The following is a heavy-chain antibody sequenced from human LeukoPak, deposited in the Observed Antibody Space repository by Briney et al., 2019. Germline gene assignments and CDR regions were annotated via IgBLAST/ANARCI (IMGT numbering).Heavy chain of an antibody. J-gene: IGHJ4*02. CDR3: AKEPSPTWYYDSSGYYDY. CDR2: ISYDGSNK. Sequence: GRSLRLSCAASGFTFSSYGMHWVRQAPGKGLEWAAVISYDGSNKYYADSVKGRFTISRDNSKNTLYLQMNSLRAEDTAVYYCAKEPSPTWYYDSSGYYDYWGQGTLVTVSS. D-gene: IGHD3-22*01. V-gene: IGHV3-30*18. CDR1: GFTFSSYG.